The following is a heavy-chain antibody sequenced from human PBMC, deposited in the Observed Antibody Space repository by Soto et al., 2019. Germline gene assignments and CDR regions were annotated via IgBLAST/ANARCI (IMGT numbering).Heavy chain of an antibody. D-gene: IGHD2-15*01. Sequence: GGSLRLSCAASGFTFDDYAMHWVRQAPGKGLEWVSGISWDGGPIGYADSVKGRFTISRDNAKNTVFLQMNSLRAEDTAVYYCAGGRPGTGTDCSPIEYWGQGILVTVSS. CDR3: AGGRPGTGTDCSPIEY. CDR2: ISWDGGPI. J-gene: IGHJ4*02. CDR1: GFTFDDYA. V-gene: IGHV3-9*01.